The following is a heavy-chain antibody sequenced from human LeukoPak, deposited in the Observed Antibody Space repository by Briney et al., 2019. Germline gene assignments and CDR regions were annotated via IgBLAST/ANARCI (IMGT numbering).Heavy chain of an antibody. CDR3: ARDAPPFWSGYYLSSGNYYYYMDV. V-gene: IGHV3-48*01. J-gene: IGHJ6*03. CDR2: ISSCSSTI. D-gene: IGHD3-3*01. Sequence: PGGSLRLSCAASGFTFSSYSMNWVRQAPGKGLEWVSYISSCSSTIYYADSVKGRFTSSRDNAKTSLYLQMNSLRAEDTAVYYCARDAPPFWSGYYLSSGNYYYYMDVWGKGTTVTVSS. CDR1: GFTFSSYS.